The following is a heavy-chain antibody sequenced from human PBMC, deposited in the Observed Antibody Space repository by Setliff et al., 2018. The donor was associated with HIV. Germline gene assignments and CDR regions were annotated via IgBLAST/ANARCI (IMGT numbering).Heavy chain of an antibody. J-gene: IGHJ4*02. CDR2: IYHTGSS. CDR1: GFSISSRYY. CDR3: AGDVLDLVISVYGF. Sequence: SETLSLTCDVSGFSISSRYYWGWIRQSPGKGLEWIGNIYHTGSSYYTPSLNDRATISLDTSKNQFSRKLNSVTAADTAVYYCAGDVLDLVISVYGFWGQGSPVTVSS. V-gene: IGHV4-38-2*02. D-gene: IGHD3-22*01.